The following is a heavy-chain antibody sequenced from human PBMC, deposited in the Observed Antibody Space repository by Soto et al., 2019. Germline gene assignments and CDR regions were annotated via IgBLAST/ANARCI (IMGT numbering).Heavy chain of an antibody. D-gene: IGHD3-3*01. CDR3: ARDGRPTIFGLDLHFDY. Sequence: SVKVSCKASGGTFSSYSISWVRQAPVQGLEWMGGIIPIFGTANYAQKFQGRVTITADESTSTAYMELSSLRSEDTAVYYCARDGRPTIFGLDLHFDYWGQGSLVTVSS. V-gene: IGHV1-69*13. CDR1: GGTFSSYS. J-gene: IGHJ4*02. CDR2: IIPIFGTA.